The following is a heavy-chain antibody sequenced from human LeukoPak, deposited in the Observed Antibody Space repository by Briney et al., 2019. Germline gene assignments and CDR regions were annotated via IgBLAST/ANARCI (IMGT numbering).Heavy chain of an antibody. J-gene: IGHJ4*02. D-gene: IGHD6-13*01. Sequence: GGPLRLSCAAFGFTFSSYAMSWVRQAPGKGLEWVSAISGSGGSTYYADSVKGRSTISRDNSKNTLYLQMNSLRAEDTAVYYCAKRPSYSSSWYAFDYWGQGTLVTVSS. CDR1: GFTFSSYA. CDR3: AKRPSYSSSWYAFDY. V-gene: IGHV3-23*01. CDR2: ISGSGGST.